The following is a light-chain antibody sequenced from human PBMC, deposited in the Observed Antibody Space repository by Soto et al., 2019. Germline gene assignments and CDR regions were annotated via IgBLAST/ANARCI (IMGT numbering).Light chain of an antibody. CDR3: QESYSTS. CDR1: QDISTY. CDR2: VAY. J-gene: IGKJ1*01. Sequence: DIQMTQCPSCVSASVGDSLTITCRARQDISTYLNRHQKKPGKAPKLLIYVAYNLQSGVPSRFSGSGSGTDFTLTISSLQPEDLATYYCQESYSTSFGQGTKVDI. V-gene: IGKV1-39*01.